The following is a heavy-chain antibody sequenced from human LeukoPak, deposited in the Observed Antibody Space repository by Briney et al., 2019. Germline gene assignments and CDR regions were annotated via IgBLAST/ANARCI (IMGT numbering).Heavy chain of an antibody. CDR3: ANKKYYYDSSGYYSDY. J-gene: IGHJ4*02. D-gene: IGHD3-22*01. V-gene: IGHV3-23*01. CDR1: GFTFSSYA. Sequence: PGGSLRLSCAASGFTFSSYAMSWVRQAPGKGLEWVSAISGSGGSTYYADSVKGRFTISRDNSKNTLYLQMNSLRAEDTAVYYCANKKYYYDSSGYYSDYWGQGTLVTVSS. CDR2: ISGSGGST.